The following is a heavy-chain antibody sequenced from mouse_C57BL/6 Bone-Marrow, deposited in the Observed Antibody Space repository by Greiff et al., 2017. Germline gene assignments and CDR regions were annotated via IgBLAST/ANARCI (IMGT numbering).Heavy chain of an antibody. J-gene: IGHJ2*01. CDR1: GYTFTSYG. CDR3: ASRRYAENY. D-gene: IGHD2-14*01. CDR2: IYPRSGNT. Sequence: QVQLKQSGAELARPGASVKLSCKASGYTFTSYGISWVKQRPGQGLAWIGEIYPRSGNTYYHEKFKGKATLTADNSSSTAYMELRSLPSEDSAVYFCASRRYAENYWGHGTTLTFSS. V-gene: IGHV1-81*01.